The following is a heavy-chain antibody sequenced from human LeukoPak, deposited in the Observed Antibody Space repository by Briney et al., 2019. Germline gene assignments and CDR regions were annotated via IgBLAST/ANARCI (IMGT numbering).Heavy chain of an antibody. V-gene: IGHV3-53*01. CDR2: IYSGGST. CDR1: GFTVSSNY. Sequence: GGSLRLSCAASGFTVSSNYMSWVRQAPPEELEWVSVIYSGGSTYYADSVKGRFTISRDNSKNTLYLQMNSLRAEDTAVYYCAGQGGWPLRFDYWGQGTLVTVSS. D-gene: IGHD6-19*01. J-gene: IGHJ4*02. CDR3: AGQGGWPLRFDY.